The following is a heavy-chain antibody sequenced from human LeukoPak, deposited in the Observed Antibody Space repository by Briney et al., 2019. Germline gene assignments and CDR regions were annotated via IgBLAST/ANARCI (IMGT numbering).Heavy chain of an antibody. CDR2: IYYSGST. J-gene: IGHJ6*02. V-gene: IGHV4-59*08. Sequence: SETLSLTCTVSGGSISSYYWSWIRQPPGKGLEWIGYIYYSGSTNYNPSLKSRVTISVDTPKNQFSLKLSSVTAADTAVYYCARSRLAVAADYYYGMDVWGQGTTVTVSS. CDR3: ARSRLAVAADYYYGMDV. D-gene: IGHD6-19*01. CDR1: GGSISSYY.